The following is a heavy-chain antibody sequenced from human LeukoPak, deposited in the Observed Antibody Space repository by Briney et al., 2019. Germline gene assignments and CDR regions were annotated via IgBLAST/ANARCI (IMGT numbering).Heavy chain of an antibody. CDR3: ARRGYLYDSSGYYYCLDP. CDR1: EFTFRSYG. Sequence: GGSLRLSCAASEFTFRSYGMHWVRQAPGKGLEWVAVKSYDGSNKYYAESVKGRFTISRDNSKNTLYLQMNSLRAEDTAVYYCARRGYLYDSSGYYYCLDPWGQGTLVTVSS. J-gene: IGHJ5*02. D-gene: IGHD3-22*01. CDR2: KSYDGSNK. V-gene: IGHV3-30*03.